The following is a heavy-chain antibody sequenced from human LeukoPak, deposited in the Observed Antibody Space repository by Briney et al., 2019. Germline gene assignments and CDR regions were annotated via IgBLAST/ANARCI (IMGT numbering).Heavy chain of an antibody. CDR3: ARAPPALATSYFDY. J-gene: IGHJ4*02. CDR1: GYSISSGYY. CDR2: IYHSGST. Sequence: SETLSLTRTVSGYSISSGYYWGWIRQPPGKGLEWIGSIYHSGSTYYNPSLKSRVTISVDTSKNQFSLKLSSVTAADTAVYYCARAPPALATSYFDYWGQGTLVTVSS. D-gene: IGHD1-26*01. V-gene: IGHV4-38-2*02.